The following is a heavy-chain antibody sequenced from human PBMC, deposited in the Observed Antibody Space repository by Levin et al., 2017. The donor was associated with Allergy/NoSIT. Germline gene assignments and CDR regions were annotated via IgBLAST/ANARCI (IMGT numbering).Heavy chain of an antibody. CDR3: VKDCGRCNSWGEAFEF. J-gene: IGHJ4*02. CDR1: GFIFRDSW. D-gene: IGHD2-21*01. V-gene: IGHV3-74*01. CDR2: INEDGRTI. Sequence: GGSLRLSCTASGFIFRDSWMHWVRQAPGKGLVWVARINEDGRTIDYADSVKGRFSISRDDAKDTVYLQMNSLTADDTAVYYCVKDCGRCNSWGEAFEFWGQGTLVTVSS.